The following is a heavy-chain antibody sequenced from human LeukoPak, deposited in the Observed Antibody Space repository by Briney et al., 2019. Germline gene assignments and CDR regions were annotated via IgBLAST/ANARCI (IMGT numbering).Heavy chain of an antibody. CDR1: GFTFSSYY. J-gene: IGHJ4*02. D-gene: IGHD2-15*01. CDR2: ISSSSNTI. Sequence: GGSLRLSCAASGFTFSSYYMNWARQAPGKGLEWVSSISSSSNTIYYADSVKGRFTISRDNAKNSLSLQMNSLRAEDTAVYYCARQFGSSYSYWGQGTLVTVSS. V-gene: IGHV3-21*01. CDR3: ARQFGSSYSY.